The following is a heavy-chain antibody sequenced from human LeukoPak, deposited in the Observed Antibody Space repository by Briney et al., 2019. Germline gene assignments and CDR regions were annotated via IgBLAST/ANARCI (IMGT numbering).Heavy chain of an antibody. CDR1: GYTFTGHY. D-gene: IGHD3-22*01. J-gene: IGHJ4*02. CDR2: INPNSGGT. V-gene: IGHV1-2*02. Sequence: ASVKVSCKASGYTFTGHYMHWVLQAPGQGLEWMGWINPNSGGTNYAQKFQARVTMTRGTSITTAYMELSRLKSDDTAVYYCAREVDYYDSSDYFPLGYWGRGTLVTVSS. CDR3: AREVDYYDSSDYFPLGY.